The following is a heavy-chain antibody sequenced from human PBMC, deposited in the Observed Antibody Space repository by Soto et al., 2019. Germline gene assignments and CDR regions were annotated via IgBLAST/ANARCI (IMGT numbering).Heavy chain of an antibody. D-gene: IGHD3-22*01. J-gene: IGHJ4*02. CDR2: IFYSGST. V-gene: IGHV4-31*03. Sequence: SETLSLTCTVSGGSISSGGYYWSWIRQHPGKGLEWVGHIFYSGSTYYNPSLKSRVTISGDTSKNQFSLKLSSVTAADTAVYYCARARYYFDTTGYPVFDYWGQGTLVTVSS. CDR3: ARARYYFDTTGYPVFDY. CDR1: GGSISSGGYY.